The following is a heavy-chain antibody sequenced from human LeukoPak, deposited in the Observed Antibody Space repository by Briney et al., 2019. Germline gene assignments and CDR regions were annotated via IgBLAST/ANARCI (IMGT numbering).Heavy chain of an antibody. D-gene: IGHD2-2*01. J-gene: IGHJ3*02. Sequence: GASVKVSCKASGYTFTGYYMHWVRQAPGQGLEWMGWINPNSGGTNYAQKFQGRVTMTRDTSISTAYMELSRLRSDDTAVYYCARDHCSSTSCYYIWGQGTMVTVSS. V-gene: IGHV1-2*02. CDR2: INPNSGGT. CDR3: ARDHCSSTSCYYI. CDR1: GYTFTGYY.